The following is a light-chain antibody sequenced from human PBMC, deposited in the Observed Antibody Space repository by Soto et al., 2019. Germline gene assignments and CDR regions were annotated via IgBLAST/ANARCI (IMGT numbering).Light chain of an antibody. CDR3: QQYGSSRPIT. Sequence: EIVLTQSPGTLSLSPGERATLSCRASQSVSSSYLAWYQQKPGQAPRLLIYGASSRATGIPDSFSGSGSGTDFTLTISSLEPEDVAVYYCQQYGSSRPITFGQGTRLEIK. V-gene: IGKV3-20*01. CDR2: GAS. CDR1: QSVSSSY. J-gene: IGKJ5*01.